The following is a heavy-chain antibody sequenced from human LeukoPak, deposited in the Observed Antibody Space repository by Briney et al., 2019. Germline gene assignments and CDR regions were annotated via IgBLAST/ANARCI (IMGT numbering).Heavy chain of an antibody. D-gene: IGHD6-19*01. CDR2: INPNSGGT. V-gene: IGHV1-2*02. CDR3: ARPCSSGWYGRDDAFDI. J-gene: IGHJ3*02. Sequence: GASVKVSCKASGYTFTGYYMHWVRQAPGQGLEWMGWINPNSGGTNYAQKFQGRVTMTRDTSISTAYMELSRLRSDDTAVYYCARPCSSGWYGRDDAFDIWGQGTMVTVSS. CDR1: GYTFTGYY.